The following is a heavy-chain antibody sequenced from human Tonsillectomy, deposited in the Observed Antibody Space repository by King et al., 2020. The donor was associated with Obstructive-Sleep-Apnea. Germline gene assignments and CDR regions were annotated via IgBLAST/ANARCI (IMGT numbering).Heavy chain of an antibody. Sequence: VQLVESGGGLVQPGRSLRLSCAASGFTFDDYAMHWVRQAPGKGLEWVSSISSSSSYIYYADSVKGRFTISRDNAKNSLYLQMNSLRAEDTAVYYCARDRTAVLFDYWGQGTLVTVSS. D-gene: IGHD1-1*01. V-gene: IGHV3-21*01. J-gene: IGHJ4*02. CDR3: ARDRTAVLFDY. CDR2: ISSSSSYI. CDR1: GFTFDDYA.